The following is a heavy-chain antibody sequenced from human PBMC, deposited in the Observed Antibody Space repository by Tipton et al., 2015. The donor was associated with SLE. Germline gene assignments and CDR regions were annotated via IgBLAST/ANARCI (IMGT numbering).Heavy chain of an antibody. CDR2: IYTSGST. V-gene: IGHV4-61*02. CDR3: ARAEYSFDY. D-gene: IGHD3-10*01. Sequence: LRLSCTVSGGSISRGSYYWSWIRQPAGKGLEWIGRIYTSGSTNYNPSLKSRVTISVDTSKNQFSLKLSSVTAADTAVYYCARAEYSFDYWGQGALVTVSS. CDR1: GGSISRGSYY. J-gene: IGHJ4*02.